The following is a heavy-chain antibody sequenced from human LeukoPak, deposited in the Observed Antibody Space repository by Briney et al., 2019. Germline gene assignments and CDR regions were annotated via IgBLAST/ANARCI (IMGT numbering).Heavy chain of an antibody. D-gene: IGHD3-10*01. V-gene: IGHV4-4*07. J-gene: IGHJ4*02. CDR1: GGSISGYF. CDR3: ARGGSNFDY. Sequence: PSETLSLTCAVSGGSISGYFWSWSRQPPGKGLEWIGRIYTSGSTNYNPSLKSRVTMSVDTSKNQFSLKLSSVTAADTAVYYCARGGSNFDYWGQGTLVTVSS. CDR2: IYTSGST.